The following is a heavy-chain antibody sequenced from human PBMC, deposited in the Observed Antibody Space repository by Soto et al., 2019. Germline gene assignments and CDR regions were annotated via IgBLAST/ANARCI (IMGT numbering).Heavy chain of an antibody. V-gene: IGHV4-34*01. D-gene: IGHD2-8*02. Sequence: SETLSLTCAVYGGSFSGQYWSWIRQPPGTGLEWIGEINHSGSTNYNPSLKSRVTISVDTSKNQFSLKLTSVTAADTAVYYCARDKITGLFDYWGQGTLVTVSS. CDR1: GGSFSGQY. CDR3: ARDKITGLFDY. CDR2: INHSGST. J-gene: IGHJ4*02.